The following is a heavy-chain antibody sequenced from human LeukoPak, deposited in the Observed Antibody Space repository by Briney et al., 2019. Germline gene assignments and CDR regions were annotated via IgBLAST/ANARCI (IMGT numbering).Heavy chain of an antibody. CDR1: GGSFSGYY. D-gene: IGHD2/OR15-2a*01. CDR2: INHSGST. J-gene: IGHJ4*02. CDR3: PGGRSMSYMNSRGCWFDY. V-gene: IGHV4-34*01. Sequence: SETLSLTSAVYGGSFSGYYWSWIRPPPGKGLERIGEINHSGSTNYNPSLKSRVTISVDTSKHKFSLKLSSVAAAATAGYFFPGGRSMSYMNSRGCWFDYWGQGTLVTVSS.